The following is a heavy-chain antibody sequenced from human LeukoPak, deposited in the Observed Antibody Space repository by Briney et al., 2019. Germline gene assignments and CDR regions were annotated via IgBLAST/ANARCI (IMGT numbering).Heavy chain of an antibody. D-gene: IGHD3-9*01. CDR2: ISAYDGKT. Sequence: ASVKVSCKASGYTFTSYGISWVRQAPGQGLEWMGWISAYDGKTNCAQKFQGRVTMTTDTSTTTAYTELRSLRSDDTAVDYCTRDGWAPRFDWLTYWGQGTLVTVSS. V-gene: IGHV1-18*01. CDR3: TRDGWAPRFDWLTY. CDR1: GYTFTSYG. J-gene: IGHJ4*02.